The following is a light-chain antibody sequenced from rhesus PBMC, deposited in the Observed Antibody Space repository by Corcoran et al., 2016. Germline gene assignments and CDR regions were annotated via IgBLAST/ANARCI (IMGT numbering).Light chain of an antibody. V-gene: IGKV1-74*01. CDR3: QQGYGAPPYS. Sequence: DIQMTQSPSSLSASVGDRVTITCRASENVNNYLNWYQQKPGKAPKLLIYQASTLQSGVPSRFSGRGTGTDYTFTISSLQPEEVATYYCQQGYGAPPYSFGQGTKVEIK. CDR1: ENVNNY. CDR2: QAS. J-gene: IGKJ2*01.